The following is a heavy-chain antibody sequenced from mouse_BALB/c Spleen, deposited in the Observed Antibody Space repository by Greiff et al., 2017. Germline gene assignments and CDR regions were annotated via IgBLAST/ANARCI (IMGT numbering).Heavy chain of an antibody. J-gene: IGHJ1*01. CDR3: ARNYEYDRGYFDV. CDR1: GFSLTSYG. D-gene: IGHD2-4*01. Sequence: VKLMESGPGLVAPSQSLSITCTVSGFSLTSYGVHWVRQPPGKGLEWLGVIWAGGSTNYNSALMSRLSISKDNSKSQVFFKMNSLPANDTAIYYCARNYEYDRGYFDVWGAGTTVTVSS. CDR2: IWAGGST. V-gene: IGHV2-9*02.